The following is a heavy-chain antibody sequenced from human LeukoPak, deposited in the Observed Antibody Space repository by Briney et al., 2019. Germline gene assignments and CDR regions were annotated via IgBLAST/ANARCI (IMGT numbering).Heavy chain of an antibody. Sequence: PGGSLRLSCAASGFTFSSYGMHWVRQAPGKGLEWVAVISYDGSNKYYADSVKGRFTISRDNSKNTLYLQMNSLRAEDTAVYYCASESKLGRQLWYFDYWGQGTLVAVSS. D-gene: IGHD7-27*01. CDR3: ASESKLGRQLWYFDY. J-gene: IGHJ4*02. V-gene: IGHV3-30*03. CDR1: GFTFSSYG. CDR2: ISYDGSNK.